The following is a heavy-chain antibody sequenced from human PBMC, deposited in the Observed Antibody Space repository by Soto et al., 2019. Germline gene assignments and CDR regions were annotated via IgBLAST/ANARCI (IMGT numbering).Heavy chain of an antibody. CDR3: ASCGLQSIASDY. CDR1: GGSISSSSYY. V-gene: IGHV4-39*01. CDR2: IYYSGST. J-gene: IGHJ4*02. D-gene: IGHD4-4*01. Sequence: SETLSLTCTVSGGSISSSSYYWGWIRQPPGKGLEWIGSIYYSGSTYYNPSLKSRVTISVDTSKNQFSLKLSSVTAADTAVYYCASCGLQSIASDYWGQGTLVTVSS.